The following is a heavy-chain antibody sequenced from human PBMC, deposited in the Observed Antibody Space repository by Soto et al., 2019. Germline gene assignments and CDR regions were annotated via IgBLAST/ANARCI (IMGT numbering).Heavy chain of an antibody. CDR2: INPTVHTT. J-gene: IGHJ4*02. CDR1: GYTFTTYF. D-gene: IGHD5-12*01. V-gene: IGHV1-46*01. CDR3: ARDGRGYTRDY. Sequence: QVQLVQSGAEVKKPGTSVKVSCKASGYTFTTYFIHWVRQAPGQGLEWMGIINPTVHTTSYAQKFLGGVTMTSDTSTSTVYMELSSLRSEDTAVYYCARDGRGYTRDYWGQGTLVTVSS.